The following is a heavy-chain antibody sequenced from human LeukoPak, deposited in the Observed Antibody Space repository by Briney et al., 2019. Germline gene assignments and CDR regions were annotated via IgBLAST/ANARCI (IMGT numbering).Heavy chain of an antibody. CDR1: GFTFGSSW. V-gene: IGHV3-7*01. CDR2: IKQDGSEK. Sequence: GGSLRLSCAASGFTFGSSWMSWVRQAPGKGLEWVANIKQDGSEKYYVDSVKGRFTISRDNAKNSLYLQMSSLRGEDTAVYFCARLRIVAPTPGHFDYWGQGTLATVSS. D-gene: IGHD2-15*01. CDR3: ARLRIVAPTPGHFDY. J-gene: IGHJ4*02.